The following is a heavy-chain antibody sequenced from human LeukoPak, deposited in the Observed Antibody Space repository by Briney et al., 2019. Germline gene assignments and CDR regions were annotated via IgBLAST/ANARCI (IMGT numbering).Heavy chain of an antibody. CDR3: AREGGGGYCSSTSCHPPFDY. Sequence: GGSLRLSCAASGFTFSSYSMNWVRQAPGKGLEWVSSISSSSSYIYYADSVKGRFTISRDNAKNSLYLQMNSLRAEDTAVYYWAREGGGGYCSSTSCHPPFDYWGQGTLVTVSS. V-gene: IGHV3-21*01. J-gene: IGHJ4*02. CDR2: ISSSSSYI. CDR1: GFTFSSYS. D-gene: IGHD2-2*01.